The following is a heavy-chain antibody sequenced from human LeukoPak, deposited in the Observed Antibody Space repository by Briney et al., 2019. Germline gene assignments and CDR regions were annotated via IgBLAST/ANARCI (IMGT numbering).Heavy chain of an antibody. J-gene: IGHJ6*02. CDR2: IYYSGST. CDR1: GGSISSSSYY. D-gene: IGHD3-10*01. Sequence: SETLSLTCTVSGGSISSSSYYWGWIRQPPGKGLEWIGSIYYSGSTYHNPSLKSRVTISVDTSKNQFSLKLSSVTAADTAVYYCARPGYGSGYGMDVRGQGTTVTVSS. V-gene: IGHV4-39*07. CDR3: ARPGYGSGYGMDV.